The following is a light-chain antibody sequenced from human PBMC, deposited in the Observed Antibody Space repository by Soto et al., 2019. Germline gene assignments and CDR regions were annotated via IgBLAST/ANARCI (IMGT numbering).Light chain of an antibody. Sequence: QAVVTQEPSLTVSPGGTVTLTCASSTGAVTSAYYANWFQQKPGQAPRLLIFSASNKHSWTPARCSGSLLGGKAALTLSDAQPEDEADYDCLIYYGGAQVFGGGTQLTVL. V-gene: IGLV7-43*01. CDR2: SAS. J-gene: IGLJ2*01. CDR3: LIYYGGAQV. CDR1: TGAVTSAYY.